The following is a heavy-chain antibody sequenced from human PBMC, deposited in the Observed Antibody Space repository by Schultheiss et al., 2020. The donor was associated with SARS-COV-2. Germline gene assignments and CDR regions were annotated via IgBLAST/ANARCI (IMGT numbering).Heavy chain of an antibody. D-gene: IGHD6-13*01. CDR2: INPNSGGT. CDR3: ARGIAAAGTDAFDI. CDR1: GYTFTGYY. J-gene: IGHJ3*02. Sequence: ASVKVSCKASGYTFTGYYMHWVRQAPGQGLEWMGWINPNSGGTNYAQKFQGRVTMTRDTSTSTVYMELSSLRSEDTAVYYCARGIAAAGTDAFDIWGQGTTVTVSS. V-gene: IGHV1-2*02.